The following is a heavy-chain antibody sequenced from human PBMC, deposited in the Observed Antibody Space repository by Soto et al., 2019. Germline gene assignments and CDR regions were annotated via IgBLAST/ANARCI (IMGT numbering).Heavy chain of an antibody. D-gene: IGHD3-3*01. CDR2: IYYSGST. J-gene: IGHJ6*02. V-gene: IGHV4-39*01. CDR1: GGSISSSSYY. CDR3: ARHDASGDYDFWSGPPYYYYYYGMDV. Sequence: LPETLSLTCTVSGGSISSSSYYWGWIRQPPGKGLEWIGSIYYSGSTYYNPSLKSRVTISVDTSKNQFSLKLSSVTAADTAVYYCARHDASGDYDFWSGPPYYYYYYGMDVWGQGTTVTVSS.